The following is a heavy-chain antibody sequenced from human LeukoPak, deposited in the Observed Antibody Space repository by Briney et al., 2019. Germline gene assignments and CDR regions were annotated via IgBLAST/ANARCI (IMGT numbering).Heavy chain of an antibody. Sequence: GGSLRLSCAASGFTFSTYWMSWVRQAPGKGLEWVANIKRDGSEKYYVDSVKGRFTISRDNSKNTLYLQMNSLRAEDTAVYYCAKSQRAVAGPDAFDIWGQGTMVTVSS. J-gene: IGHJ3*02. D-gene: IGHD6-19*01. CDR2: IKRDGSEK. CDR3: AKSQRAVAGPDAFDI. CDR1: GFTFSTYW. V-gene: IGHV3-7*03.